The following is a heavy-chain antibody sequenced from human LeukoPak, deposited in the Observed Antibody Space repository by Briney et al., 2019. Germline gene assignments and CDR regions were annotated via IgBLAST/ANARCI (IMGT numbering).Heavy chain of an antibody. D-gene: IGHD3-3*01. CDR1: GYTFTSYG. J-gene: IGHJ4*02. CDR2: ISAYNGNT. CDR3: ARFDLRFLEWLYPPPDQGVDY. Sequence: ASVKVSCKASGYTFTSYGISWVRQAPGQGLEWMGWISAYNGNTNYAQKHQGRVTMTTDTSTSTAYMELRSLRSDDTAVYYCARFDLRFLEWLYPPPDQGVDYWGQGTLVTVSS. V-gene: IGHV1-18*01.